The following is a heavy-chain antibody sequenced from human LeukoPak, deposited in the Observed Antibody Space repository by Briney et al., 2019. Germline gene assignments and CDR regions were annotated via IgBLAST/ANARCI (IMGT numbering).Heavy chain of an antibody. V-gene: IGHV3-74*01. CDR1: GFTFSSYW. CDR2: INNDGSGT. CDR3: ERPPPIAEDPEFFDY. Sequence: GGSLRLSCAASGFTFSSYWMHWVRQAPGKGLVWVSVINNDGSGTNYADSVKGRSTISRDNAKNTLYLQMTSLGAEDTAVYYCERPPPIAEDPEFFDYWGQGTLVTVSS. D-gene: IGHD6-13*01. J-gene: IGHJ4*02.